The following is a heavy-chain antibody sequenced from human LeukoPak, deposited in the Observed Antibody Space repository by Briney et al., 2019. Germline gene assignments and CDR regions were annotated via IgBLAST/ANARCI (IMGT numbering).Heavy chain of an antibody. V-gene: IGHV4-34*01. Sequence: SGTLSLTCAVYGGSFSGYYWSWIRQPPGKGLEWIGEINHSGSTNYNPSLKSRVTISVDTSKNQFSLRLSSVTAADTAVYYCAREGQDYYDSSGYPIGEYWGQGTLVTVSS. CDR1: GGSFSGYY. CDR3: AREGQDYYDSSGYPIGEY. J-gene: IGHJ4*02. D-gene: IGHD3-22*01. CDR2: INHSGST.